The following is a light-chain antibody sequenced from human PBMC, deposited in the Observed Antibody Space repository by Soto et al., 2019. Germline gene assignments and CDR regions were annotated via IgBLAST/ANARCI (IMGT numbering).Light chain of an antibody. CDR1: SSDIGGYNY. CDR2: HVY. CDR3: CSYAGSNYV. Sequence: QSALTQPASVSGSPGQSITISCTGSSSDIGGYNYVSWYQQHPDKAPKLMLYHVYKRPSGVSDRFSGSKSGNTASLTISGLQAEDEADYYCCSYAGSNYVFGTGTKVTVL. V-gene: IGLV2-23*02. J-gene: IGLJ1*01.